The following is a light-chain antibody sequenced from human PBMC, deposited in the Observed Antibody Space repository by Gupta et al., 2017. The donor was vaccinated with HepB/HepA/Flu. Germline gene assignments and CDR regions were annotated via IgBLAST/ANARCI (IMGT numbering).Light chain of an antibody. CDR3: QQFYNGVT. J-gene: IGKJ4*01. CDR1: QGISSA. CDR2: DAS. Sequence: AIQLTQSPSSLSASVGDRVTITCRASQGISSALVWYQQKPGKPPKLLIFDASSLESEVSSRFSGSGSGTDFTLTISSLQPEDFATYYCQQFYNGVTFGGGTKVEIK. V-gene: IGKV1D-13*01.